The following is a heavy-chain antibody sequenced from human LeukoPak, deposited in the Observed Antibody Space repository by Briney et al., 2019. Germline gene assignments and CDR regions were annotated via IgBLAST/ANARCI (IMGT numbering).Heavy chain of an antibody. Sequence: GGSLRLSCAASGVTFSSYAMSWVRQAPGKGLEWVSAISGSGGSTYYADSVKGRFTISRDNSKNTLYLQMNSLRAEDTAVYYCAKPIASRRAFDIWGQGTMVTVSS. J-gene: IGHJ3*02. CDR2: ISGSGGST. V-gene: IGHV3-23*01. CDR1: GVTFSSYA. D-gene: IGHD1-26*01. CDR3: AKPIASRRAFDI.